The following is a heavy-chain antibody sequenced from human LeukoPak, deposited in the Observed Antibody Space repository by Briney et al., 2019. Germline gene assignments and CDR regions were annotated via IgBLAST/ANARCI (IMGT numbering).Heavy chain of an antibody. Sequence: SETLSLTCTVSGGSISSYYWSWIRQPPGKGLEWINYIYYSGSTNYHPSLKSRVTISVNTPKNQFSLKLSSVTAADTAVYYCARAHDYGDYKNWFDPWGQGTLVTVSS. J-gene: IGHJ5*02. V-gene: IGHV4-59*01. CDR3: ARAHDYGDYKNWFDP. CDR2: IYYSGST. D-gene: IGHD4-17*01. CDR1: GGSISSYY.